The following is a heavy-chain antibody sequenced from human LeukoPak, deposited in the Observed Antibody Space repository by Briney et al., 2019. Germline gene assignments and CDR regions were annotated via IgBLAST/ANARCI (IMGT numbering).Heavy chain of an antibody. D-gene: IGHD2-2*01. J-gene: IGHJ4*02. CDR3: ARDGCSSTSCYEDY. Sequence: ASVKVSCKASGYTFTSYGISWVRQAPGQGLEWMGWISAYNSNTNYAQKLQGRVTMTTDTSTSAAYMELRSLRSDDTAVYYCARDGCSSTSCYEDYWGQGTLVAVSS. CDR2: ISAYNSNT. CDR1: GYTFTSYG. V-gene: IGHV1-18*01.